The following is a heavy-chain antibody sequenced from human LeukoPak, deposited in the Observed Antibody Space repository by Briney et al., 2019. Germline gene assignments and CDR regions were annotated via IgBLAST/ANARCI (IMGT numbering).Heavy chain of an antibody. CDR1: GFTFSNYA. J-gene: IGHJ4*02. CDR2: ISGSGGST. D-gene: IGHD3-22*01. CDR3: AKDPYYYDSSGYPNPFDY. Sequence: GGSLRLSCAASGFTFSNYAMTWVRQAPGKGLEWVSAISGSGGSTYYADSVKGRFTISRDNSKNTLYLQMNSLRAEDTAVYYCAKDPYYYDSSGYPNPFDYWGQGTLVTVSS. V-gene: IGHV3-23*01.